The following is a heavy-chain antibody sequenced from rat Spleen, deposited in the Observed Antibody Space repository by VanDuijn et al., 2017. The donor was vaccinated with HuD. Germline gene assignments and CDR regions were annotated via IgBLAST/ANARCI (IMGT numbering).Heavy chain of an antibody. CDR1: GFSLISNS. V-gene: IGHV2-1*01. CDR2: IWGDGST. Sequence: QVQLKESGPGLVQPSETLSLSCTVSGFSLISNSVHWVRQPPGKGLEWIGGIWGDGSTDCNSALKSRLSISRDTSKNQVFLKMNSLQSEDTATYSCARDLGYGFPFDYRGQGVMVTVSS. J-gene: IGHJ2*01. CDR3: ARDLGYGFPFDY. D-gene: IGHD4-6*01.